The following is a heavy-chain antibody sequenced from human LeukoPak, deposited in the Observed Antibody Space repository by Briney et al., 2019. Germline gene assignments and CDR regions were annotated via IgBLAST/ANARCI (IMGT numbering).Heavy chain of an antibody. Sequence: SETLSLTCTVSGGSISSYYWSWIRQPPGKGLEWIGYIYYSGSTNYNPSLKSRVTISVDTSKNQFSLKLSSVTAADTAVYYCAREGRDGLPYYYGSGSLGWFDPWGQGTLVTVSS. D-gene: IGHD3-10*01. J-gene: IGHJ5*02. V-gene: IGHV4-59*12. CDR3: AREGRDGLPYYYGSGSLGWFDP. CDR2: IYYSGST. CDR1: GGSISSYY.